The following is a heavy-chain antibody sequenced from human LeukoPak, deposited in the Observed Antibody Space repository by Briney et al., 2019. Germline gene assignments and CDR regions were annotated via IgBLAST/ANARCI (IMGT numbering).Heavy chain of an antibody. Sequence: GASVKVSCKASGGTLSSYAISWVRQAPGQGLEWMGGIIPIFGTANYAQKFQGRVTITADESTSTAYMELSSLRSEDTAVYYCARGAVYRHQPPYYYYGMDVWGQGTTVTVSS. J-gene: IGHJ6*02. V-gene: IGHV1-69*01. CDR3: ARGAVYRHQPPYYYYGMDV. D-gene: IGHD2-8*01. CDR2: IIPIFGTA. CDR1: GGTLSSYA.